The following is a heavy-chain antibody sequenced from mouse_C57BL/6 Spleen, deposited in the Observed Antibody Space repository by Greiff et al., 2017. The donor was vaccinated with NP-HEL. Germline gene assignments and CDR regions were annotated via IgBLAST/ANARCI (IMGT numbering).Heavy chain of an antibody. Sequence: EVQLVESGEGLVKPGGSLKLSCAASGFTFSSYAMSWVRQTPEKRLEWVAYISSGGDYIYYADTVKGRFTLSRDNARNTLYLQMSSLKSEDTAMYYCTRDGYDGGPYAMDYWGQGTSVTVSS. V-gene: IGHV5-9-1*02. CDR2: ISSGGDYI. J-gene: IGHJ4*01. CDR3: TRDGYDGGPYAMDY. CDR1: GFTFSSYA. D-gene: IGHD2-2*01.